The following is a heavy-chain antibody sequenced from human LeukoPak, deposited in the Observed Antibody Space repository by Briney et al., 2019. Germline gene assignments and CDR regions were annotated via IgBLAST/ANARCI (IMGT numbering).Heavy chain of an antibody. CDR1: GXXFTXHX. D-gene: IGHD6-19*01. J-gene: IGHJ4*02. CDR2: IDPSDSYT. V-gene: IGHV5-10-1*01. CDR3: ARIYSSDWPNYFDS. Sequence: GESLKISCKGSGXXFTXHXXXXVRXXXXXXXXXMXRIDPSDSYTNYSPSFQGHVTIPADKSISTAYLQWSSLKASDTAMYYCARIYSSDWPNYFDSWGQGTLVTVSS.